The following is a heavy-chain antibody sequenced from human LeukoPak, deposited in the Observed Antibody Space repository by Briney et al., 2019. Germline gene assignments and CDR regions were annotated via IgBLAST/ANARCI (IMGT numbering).Heavy chain of an antibody. Sequence: GGSLRLSCSASGFTFSTYAMHWVRQAPGKGLESVSTISSNGGSTYYADSVKGRFTISRDNARNSLFLQMNSLRAEDTAVYYCARDLRYCSSASCSENGAFDIWGQGTMVTVSS. D-gene: IGHD2-2*01. CDR2: ISSNGGST. J-gene: IGHJ3*02. CDR1: GFTFSTYA. CDR3: ARDLRYCSSASCSENGAFDI. V-gene: IGHV3-64*04.